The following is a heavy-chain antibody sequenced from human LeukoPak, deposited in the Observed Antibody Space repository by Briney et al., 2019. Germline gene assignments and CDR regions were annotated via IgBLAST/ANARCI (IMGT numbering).Heavy chain of an antibody. CDR1: GYTFTSYG. J-gene: IGHJ6*02. CDR3: ARDGTYSSSWYYYYYGMDV. D-gene: IGHD6-13*01. Sequence: ASVKVSCKASGYTFTSYGISWVRQAPGQGLEWMGWISAYNGNTNYAQKLQGRVTMTTDTSTSTAYMELRSLRSDDTAVYYCARDGTYSSSWYYYYYGMDVWGQGTTVTVSS. V-gene: IGHV1-18*01. CDR2: ISAYNGNT.